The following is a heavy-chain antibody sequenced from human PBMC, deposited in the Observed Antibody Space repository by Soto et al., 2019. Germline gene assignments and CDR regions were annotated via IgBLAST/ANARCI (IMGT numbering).Heavy chain of an antibody. CDR3: AKDLRRIAVTSFDY. CDR2: ISYDGSNK. J-gene: IGHJ4*02. D-gene: IGHD6-19*01. CDR1: GFTFSSYG. V-gene: IGHV3-30*18. Sequence: QVQLVESGGGVVQPGRSLRLSCAASGFTFSSYGMHWVRQAPGKGLEWVAVISYDGSNKYYADSVKGRFTISRDNSKNTLYLQMNSLRAEYTAVCYCAKDLRRIAVTSFDYWGQGTLVTVSS.